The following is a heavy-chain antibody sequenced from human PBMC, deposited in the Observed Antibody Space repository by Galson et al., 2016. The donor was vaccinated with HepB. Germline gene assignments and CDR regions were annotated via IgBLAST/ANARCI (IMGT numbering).Heavy chain of an antibody. V-gene: IGHV2-70*20. CDR2: IDWDDDK. D-gene: IGHD6-19*01. Sequence: ALVKPTQTLTLTCTFSGFSLSASGMCVSWVRQPPGKALEWLALIDWDDDKFYNTSLRTRLTISKDTSRNQVVLTMTNSDPVDTATYYCARMVAGIEVDGTDAFDIWGQGTMVTVSS. CDR3: ARMVAGIEVDGTDAFDI. CDR1: GFSLSASGMC. J-gene: IGHJ3*02.